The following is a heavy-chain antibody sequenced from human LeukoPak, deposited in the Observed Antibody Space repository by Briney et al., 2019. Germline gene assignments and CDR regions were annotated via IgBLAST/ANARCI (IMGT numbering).Heavy chain of an antibody. CDR2: INTDGSST. Sequence: GGSLRLSCAASGFTFSSYWMHWVRQAPGKGLVWVSRINTDGSSTSYADSVKGRFTISRDNAKNTLYLQMNSLRAEDTAVYYCAREGGSNYVFDYWGQGTLVTVSS. CDR3: AREGGSNYVFDY. CDR1: GFTFSSYW. V-gene: IGHV3-74*01. D-gene: IGHD4-11*01. J-gene: IGHJ4*02.